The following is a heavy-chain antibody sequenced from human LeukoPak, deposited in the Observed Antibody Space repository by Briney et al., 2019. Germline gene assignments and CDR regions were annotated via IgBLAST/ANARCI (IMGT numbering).Heavy chain of an antibody. CDR3: AKVSPFWSNSYYFDY. CDR2: ISGSGGST. J-gene: IGHJ4*02. V-gene: IGHV3-23*01. Sequence: GRSLRLSCAASGFTFSSYAMSWVRQAPGKGLEWVSAISGSGGSTYYADSVKGRFTISRDSSKNTLYLQMNSLRAEDTAVYYCAKVSPFWSNSYYFDYWGQGTLVTVSS. CDR1: GFTFSSYA. D-gene: IGHD3-3*01.